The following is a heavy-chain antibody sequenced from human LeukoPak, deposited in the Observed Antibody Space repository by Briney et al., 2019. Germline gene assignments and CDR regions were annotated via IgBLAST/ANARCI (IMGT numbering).Heavy chain of an antibody. J-gene: IGHJ4*02. CDR3: AREPSGIAVSGIFDY. CDR1: GGTFSSYA. V-gene: IGHV1-69*13. D-gene: IGHD6-19*01. Sequence: SVKVSCKASGGTFSSYAISWVRQAPGQGLEWMGGIIPIFGTANYAQKFQGRVTITADESTSTAYMELSSLRAEDTAVYFCAREPSGIAVSGIFDYWGQGTLVTVSS. CDR2: IIPIFGTA.